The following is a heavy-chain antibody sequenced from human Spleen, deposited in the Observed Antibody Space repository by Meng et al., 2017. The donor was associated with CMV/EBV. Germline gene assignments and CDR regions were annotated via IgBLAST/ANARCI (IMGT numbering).Heavy chain of an antibody. J-gene: IGHJ5*02. V-gene: IGHV1-2*02. Sequence: VSGYYMQWVRQAPGQGRERKGWINAHSGYKNCAQSFQGRVTMTRDTSISTDYMELSRLRSDDTAVYYCAKCAQDEVVQAWACWFGPWGQGTLVTVSS. CDR1: VSGYY. D-gene: IGHD1-1*01. CDR2: INAHSGYK. CDR3: AKCAQDEVVQAWACWFGP.